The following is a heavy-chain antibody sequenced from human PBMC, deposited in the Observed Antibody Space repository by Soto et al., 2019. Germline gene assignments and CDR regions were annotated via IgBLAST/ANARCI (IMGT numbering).Heavy chain of an antibody. Sequence: EVQLVESGGGLEEHGGSLRLSCAASGFTFNDAWMTWVRQGPGKGLEWVGRIKTIAGGGTTDYTAPVKGRFTISRDDSKNTVYLQMNSLKIEDTAVYYCTTERCTGTNCYVKNAFDVWGQGTMLTVSS. CDR3: TTERCTGTNCYVKNAFDV. CDR2: IKTIAGGGTT. J-gene: IGHJ3*01. V-gene: IGHV3-15*01. D-gene: IGHD1-1*01. CDR1: GFTFNDAW.